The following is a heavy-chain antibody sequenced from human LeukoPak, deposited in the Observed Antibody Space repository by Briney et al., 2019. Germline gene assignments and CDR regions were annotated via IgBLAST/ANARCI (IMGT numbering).Heavy chain of an antibody. CDR3: ARGRDYGDTDFDY. J-gene: IGHJ4*02. CDR1: GGSISSSSYY. Sequence: SETLSLTCTVSGGSISSSSYYWGWIRQPPGKGLEWIGSIYYSGSTYYNPSLKSRVTISVDTSKNQISLRLSSVTAADTAVYYCARGRDYGDTDFDYWGQGTLVTVSS. V-gene: IGHV4-39*07. CDR2: IYYSGST. D-gene: IGHD4-17*01.